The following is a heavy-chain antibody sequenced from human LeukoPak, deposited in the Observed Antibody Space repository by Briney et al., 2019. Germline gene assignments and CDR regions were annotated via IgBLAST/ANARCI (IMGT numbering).Heavy chain of an antibody. CDR1: GFTFSSYSMN. Sequence: GSLRLSCAASGFTFSSYSMNWVRQAPGKGLEWIGSGYYSGSTYYNPSLKSRVTISVDTSKNYFSLKLSSVTAADTAVYYCARARSGRYDFDYWGQGTLVTVSS. V-gene: IGHV4-39*02. CDR2: GYYSGST. CDR3: ARARSGRYDFDY. J-gene: IGHJ4*02. D-gene: IGHD1-26*01.